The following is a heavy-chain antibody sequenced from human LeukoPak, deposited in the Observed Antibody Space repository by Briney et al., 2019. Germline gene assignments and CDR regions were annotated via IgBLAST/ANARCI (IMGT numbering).Heavy chain of an antibody. CDR3: ARVGPPYCSGGSCYFGVPMDV. J-gene: IGHJ6*03. V-gene: IGHV1-18*01. CDR1: GYTFTSYG. CDR2: ISAYNGNT. D-gene: IGHD2-15*01. Sequence: GASVKVSCKASGYTFTSYGISWVRQAPGQGLEWMGWISAYNGNTNYAQKLQGRVTMTTDTSTSTAYMELRSLRSDDTAVYYCARVGPPYCSGGSCYFGVPMDVWGKGTTVTISS.